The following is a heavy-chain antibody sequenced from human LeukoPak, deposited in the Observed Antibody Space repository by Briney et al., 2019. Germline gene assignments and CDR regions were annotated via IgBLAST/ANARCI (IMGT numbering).Heavy chain of an antibody. CDR3: ARAFSTSVTYYFDY. J-gene: IGHJ4*02. Sequence: GGSLRLSCAASGFTVSSNYMSWVRQAPGKGLEWVSVIYSGGSTYYADSVKGRFTISRDNSKNTLYLQMNSLRAEDTAVYYCARAFSTSVTYYFDYWGQGTLVTVSS. CDR1: GFTVSSNY. V-gene: IGHV3-66*01. CDR2: IYSGGST. D-gene: IGHD4-17*01.